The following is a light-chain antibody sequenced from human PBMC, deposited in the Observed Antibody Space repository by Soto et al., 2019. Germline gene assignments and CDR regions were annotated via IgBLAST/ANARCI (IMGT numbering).Light chain of an antibody. V-gene: IGKV1-5*03. CDR1: QSISSW. J-gene: IGKJ1*01. CDR2: KAS. Sequence: DLQMTQSPYTLSASVGDRVTITCRASQSISSWLAWYQQKPGKAPKLLIYKASSLESGVPSSFSGSGSGTEFTLTISSLQPDDFATYYCQQYDSYPWTFGQGTKVEIK. CDR3: QQYDSYPWT.